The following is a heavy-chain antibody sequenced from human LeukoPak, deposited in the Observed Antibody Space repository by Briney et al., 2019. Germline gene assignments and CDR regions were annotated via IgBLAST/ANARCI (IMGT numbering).Heavy chain of an antibody. CDR2: INPDSGGT. V-gene: IGHV1-2*02. D-gene: IGHD3-3*01. Sequence: ASVKVSCKASGYSFTDYYMHWVRQAPGQGLEWMGWINPDSGGTNYAQKFQGRVTMTRDTSISTAYMELSSLRSEDTAVYYCARVLFHYDFWSESSNYFDYWGQGTLVTVSS. CDR3: ARVLFHYDFWSESSNYFDY. J-gene: IGHJ4*02. CDR1: GYSFTDYY.